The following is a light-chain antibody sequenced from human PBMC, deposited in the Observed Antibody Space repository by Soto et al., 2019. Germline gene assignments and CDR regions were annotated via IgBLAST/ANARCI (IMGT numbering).Light chain of an antibody. V-gene: IGKV3-15*01. CDR2: GAS. J-gene: IGKJ5*01. Sequence: EIVMTQSPATLSVSPGERATLSCRASQSVSSNLAWYQQKPGQAPRLLIYGASSWATGIPARFSGSGSGTEFTLTISSLQSEDFAFYYCQQYNNWPPIFGQGTRLEIK. CDR3: QQYNNWPPI. CDR1: QSVSSN.